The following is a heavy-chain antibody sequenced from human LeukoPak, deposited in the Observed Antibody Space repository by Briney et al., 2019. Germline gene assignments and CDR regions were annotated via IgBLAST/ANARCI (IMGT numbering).Heavy chain of an antibody. CDR2: ISSSSSYI. CDR1: GFTFSSYS. Sequence: GGSLRLSCAASGFTFSSYSMTWVRQAPGKGLEWVSSISSSSSYIYYADSVKGRFTISRDNAKNSLYLQMNSLRAEDTAVYYCARDMVRGVRPYGMDVWGQGTTVTVSS. J-gene: IGHJ6*02. V-gene: IGHV3-21*01. CDR3: ARDMVRGVRPYGMDV. D-gene: IGHD3-10*01.